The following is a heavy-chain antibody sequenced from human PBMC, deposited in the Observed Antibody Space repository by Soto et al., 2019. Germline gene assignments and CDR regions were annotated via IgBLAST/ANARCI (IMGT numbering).Heavy chain of an antibody. CDR1: GGSISSYYW. CDR3: AHSPRPRNYPNERSFDY. Sequence: TLSLTCSVSGGSISSYYWSWIRQPPGKGLEWLALIYWDDDKRYSPSLKSRLTITKDTSKNQVVLTMTNMDLVDTATYYCAHSPRPRNYPNERSFDYWGQGTLVTVSS. J-gene: IGHJ4*02. V-gene: IGHV2-5*08. CDR2: IYWDDDK. D-gene: IGHD1-7*01.